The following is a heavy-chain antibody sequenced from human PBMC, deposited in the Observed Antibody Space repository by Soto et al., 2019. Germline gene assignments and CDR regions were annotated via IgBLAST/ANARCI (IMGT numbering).Heavy chain of an antibody. V-gene: IGHV5-51*01. CDR1: VYTFTNYC. Sequence: GKSLKISCPVSVYTFTNYCIGGVRHMRGKGPEWMGIIYPGGSVTIYRPSFQGLVTISADKSINILNLQWSSLEASDNAIYYCARLMSIGTLVGDWLDPWRQGTLVTV. J-gene: IGHJ5*02. CDR2: IYPGGSVT. D-gene: IGHD6-6*01. CDR3: ARLMSIGTLVGDWLDP.